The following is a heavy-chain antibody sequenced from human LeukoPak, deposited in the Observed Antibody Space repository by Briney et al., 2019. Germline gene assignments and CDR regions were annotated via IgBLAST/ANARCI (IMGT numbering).Heavy chain of an antibody. D-gene: IGHD5-24*01. CDR3: ATTDGYYRD. Sequence: GGSLRLSCAASGLTFSSHGMSWARQAPGKGLEWVSGISGSGGNTYYADSVKGRFTISRDNSKNTMYLQMNSLRAEDTAVFYCATTDGYYRDWGQGTTVTVSS. V-gene: IGHV3-23*01. CDR1: GLTFSSHG. J-gene: IGHJ6*02. CDR2: ISGSGGNT.